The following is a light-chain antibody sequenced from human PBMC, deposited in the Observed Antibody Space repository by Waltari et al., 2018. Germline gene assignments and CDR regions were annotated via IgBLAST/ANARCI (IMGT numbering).Light chain of an antibody. J-gene: IGKJ3*01. V-gene: IGKV4-1*01. CDR1: QSVLYSPNNKNY. CDR3: QQYYSTPFT. CDR2: RAS. Sequence: DILLTQYPDSLAVSLGERATINCKSSQSVLYSPNNKNYLAWYQQKPGQPPKLLIYRASTRESGVPDRFSGSGSGTDFTLTISSLQAEDVAVYYCQQYYSTPFTFGPGTKVDIK.